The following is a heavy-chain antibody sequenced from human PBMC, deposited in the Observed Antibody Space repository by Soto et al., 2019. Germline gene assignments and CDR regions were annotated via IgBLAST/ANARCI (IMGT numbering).Heavy chain of an antibody. J-gene: IGHJ4*02. CDR2: IKEDGSEK. V-gene: IGHV3-7*03. CDR3: ASDLDCSSIIYPSTGY. Sequence: PGGSLRLSCAASGFTFSSYWMSWVRQAPGKGLEWVANIKEDGSEKYYVDSVKGRFTISRDNAKNSLYLQMNSLRAGDTAVYYCASDLDCSSIIYPSTGYWGQGTLVTVSS. D-gene: IGHD2-2*01. CDR1: GFTFSSYW.